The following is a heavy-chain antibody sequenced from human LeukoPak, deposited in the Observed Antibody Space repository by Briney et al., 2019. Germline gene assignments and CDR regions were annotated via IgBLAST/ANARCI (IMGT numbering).Heavy chain of an antibody. CDR2: INPNSGGT. CDR1: GYTFTGYY. V-gene: IGHV1-2*02. Sequence: ASVKVSCKASGYTFTGYYMHWVRQAPGQGPEWMGWINPNSGGTNYAQKFQGRVTITADKSTSTAYMELSSLRSEDTAVYYCAVAYIVGALTYWGQGTLVTVSS. D-gene: IGHD1-26*01. J-gene: IGHJ4*02. CDR3: AVAYIVGALTY.